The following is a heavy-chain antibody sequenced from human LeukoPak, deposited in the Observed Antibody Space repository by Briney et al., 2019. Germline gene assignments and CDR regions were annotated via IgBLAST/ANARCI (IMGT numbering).Heavy chain of an antibody. V-gene: IGHV3-30*18. J-gene: IGHJ3*02. D-gene: IGHD6-19*01. CDR1: GFTLISYG. Sequence: GGSLSLSCAASGFTLISYGMHWVRQAPGKGLEWVAVISYDGSNKYYADSVKGRFTISRDNSKNTLYLQMNSLRAEDTAVYYCAKDPVAVAGIDAFDIWGQGTMVTVSS. CDR2: ISYDGSNK. CDR3: AKDPVAVAGIDAFDI.